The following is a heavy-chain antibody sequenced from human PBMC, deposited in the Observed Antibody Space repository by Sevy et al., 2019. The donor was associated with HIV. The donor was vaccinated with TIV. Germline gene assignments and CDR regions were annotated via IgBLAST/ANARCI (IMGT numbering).Heavy chain of an antibody. CDR2: ISYDGSNK. J-gene: IGHJ3*02. CDR3: EREEQWLVFAFDI. V-gene: IGHV3-30-3*01. D-gene: IGHD6-19*01. CDR1: GFTFSSYA. Sequence: GGSLRLSCAASGFTFSSYAMHWVRQAPGKGLEWVAVISYDGSNKYYADSVKGRFTISGDNSKNTLYLQMNSLRAEDTAVYYCEREEQWLVFAFDIWGQGTMVTVSS.